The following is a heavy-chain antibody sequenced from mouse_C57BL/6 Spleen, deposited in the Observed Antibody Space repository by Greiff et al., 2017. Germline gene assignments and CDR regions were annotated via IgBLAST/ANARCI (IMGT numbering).Heavy chain of an antibody. Sequence: QVQLQPPGAELLKPGASVKMSCKASGYTFTSYWITWVKQRPGQGLEWIGDIYPGSGSTNYNEKFKGEATLTVDTSSSTAYMQRSSLTAEDAAVYYGASSNYERDYAMDYWGQGTSVTVSA. J-gene: IGHJ4*01. CDR1: GYTFTSYW. D-gene: IGHD2-5*01. CDR3: ASSNYERDYAMDY. CDR2: IYPGSGST. V-gene: IGHV1-55*01.